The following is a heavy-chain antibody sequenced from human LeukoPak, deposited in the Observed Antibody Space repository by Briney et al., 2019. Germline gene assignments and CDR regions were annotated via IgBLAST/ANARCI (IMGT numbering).Heavy chain of an antibody. D-gene: IGHD2-2*01. CDR1: GYSISSGYY. Sequence: SETLSLTCTVSGYSISSGYYWGWIRQPPGKGLEWIGSIYHSGGTYYNPSLKSRVTISVDTSKNQFSLKLSSVTAADTAVYYCASSSHRPYYMDVWGKGTTVTVSS. V-gene: IGHV4-38-2*02. CDR3: ASSSHRPYYMDV. J-gene: IGHJ6*03. CDR2: IYHSGGT.